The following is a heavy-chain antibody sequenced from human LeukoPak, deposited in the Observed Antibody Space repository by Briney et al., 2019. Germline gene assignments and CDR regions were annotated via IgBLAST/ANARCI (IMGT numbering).Heavy chain of an antibody. Sequence: SETLSLTCAVYGGSFSGYYWSWIRQPPGKGLEWIGEINHSGSTNYNPSLKSRVTISVDTSKNQFSLKLSSVTAADTAVYYCARVRSYGTNYCYYYMDVWGKGTTVTVSS. J-gene: IGHJ6*03. CDR3: ARVRSYGTNYCYYYMDV. D-gene: IGHD5-18*01. CDR1: GGSFSGYY. CDR2: INHSGST. V-gene: IGHV4-34*01.